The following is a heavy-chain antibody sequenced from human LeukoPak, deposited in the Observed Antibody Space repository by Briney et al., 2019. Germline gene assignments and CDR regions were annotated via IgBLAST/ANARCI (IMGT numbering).Heavy chain of an antibody. CDR1: GFTFSSYR. Sequence: GGSLRLSCAASGFTFSSYRMNWVRQAPGKGLDWVSSISSSHNNIYYADSVKGRFTISRDNAKNSLYLQMNSLRAEDTAVYYCARAAGEMATIRYWGQGTLVTVSS. D-gene: IGHD5-24*01. CDR3: ARAAGEMATIRY. CDR2: ISSSHNNI. J-gene: IGHJ4*02. V-gene: IGHV3-21*01.